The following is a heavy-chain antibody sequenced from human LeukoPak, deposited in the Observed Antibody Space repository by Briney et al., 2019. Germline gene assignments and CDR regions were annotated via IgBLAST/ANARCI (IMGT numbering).Heavy chain of an antibody. CDR2: ISSNGGGT. Sequence: GGSLRLSCAASGFTSSSYAMHWVRQAPGKGLEYVSAISSNGGGTYYANSVKGRFTISRDNSKNTLYLQMGSLRAEDMAVYYCAASSGYYGGYFDYWGQGTLVTVSS. CDR1: GFTSSSYA. CDR3: AASSGYYGGYFDY. D-gene: IGHD3-22*01. J-gene: IGHJ4*02. V-gene: IGHV3-64*01.